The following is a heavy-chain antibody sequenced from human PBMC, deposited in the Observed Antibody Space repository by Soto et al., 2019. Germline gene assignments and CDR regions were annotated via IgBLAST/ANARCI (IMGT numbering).Heavy chain of an antibody. Sequence: QVQLVQSGAEVKRPGSSVKVSCKASGDTFSFYSINWVRQAPGLGLEWMGRVNPILSMSNYAQRFQGRVPXTXEXXTRTAYRNLRGRRSEDTAMYYCASSYGSGYRAFDYWGQGALVTVSS. V-gene: IGHV1-69*04. J-gene: IGHJ4*02. CDR2: VNPILSMS. CDR1: GDTFSFYS. D-gene: IGHD3-10*01. CDR3: ASSYGSGYRAFDY.